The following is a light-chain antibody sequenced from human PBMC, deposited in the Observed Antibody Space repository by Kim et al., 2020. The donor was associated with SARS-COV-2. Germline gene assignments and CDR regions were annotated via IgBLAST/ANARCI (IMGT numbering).Light chain of an antibody. CDR2: RSD. CDR1: STNIGTNN. CDR3: AARDDSMSGRV. V-gene: IGLV1-47*02. Sequence: GQSVTISCSGSSTNIGTNNVDWYQQLPQAAANLLIVRSDQRPAGVLYRFSGAKSGTSASLTISGLRYEDEADYYCAARDDSMSGRVFGGGTQLTVL. J-gene: IGLJ3*02.